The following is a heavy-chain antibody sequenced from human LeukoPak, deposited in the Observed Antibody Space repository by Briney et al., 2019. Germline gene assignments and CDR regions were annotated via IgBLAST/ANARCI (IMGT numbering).Heavy chain of an antibody. CDR3: AISGGSGSEDY. D-gene: IGHD3-10*01. J-gene: IGHJ4*02. CDR1: GGSISSGGYY. V-gene: IGHV4-30-2*01. CDR2: MSHSGTT. Sequence: PSETLSLTCTVSGGSISSGGYYWSWIRQPPGKGLEWIGIMSHSGTTYYNPSLKSRVTISVDRSKNQFSLKLTSVTAADTAVYYCAISGGSGSEDYWGQGTLVTVSS.